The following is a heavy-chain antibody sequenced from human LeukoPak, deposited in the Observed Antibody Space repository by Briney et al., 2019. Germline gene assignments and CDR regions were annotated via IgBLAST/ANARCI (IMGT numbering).Heavy chain of an antibody. J-gene: IGHJ4*02. D-gene: IGHD5-12*01. CDR2: ISGSGGST. CDR3: AKTDIVATDSPDY. CDR1: GFTFSGYA. Sequence: GGSLRLSCAASGFTFSGYAMSWVRQAPGKGLEWVSAISGSGGSTYYADSVKGRFTISRDNSKNTLYLQMNSLRAEDTAVYYCAKTDIVATDSPDYWGQGTLVTVSS. V-gene: IGHV3-23*01.